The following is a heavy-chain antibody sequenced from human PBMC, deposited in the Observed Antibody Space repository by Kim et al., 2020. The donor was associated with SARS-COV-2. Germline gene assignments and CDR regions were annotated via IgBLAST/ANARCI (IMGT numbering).Heavy chain of an antibody. CDR2: INPNSGGT. V-gene: IGHV1-2*06. D-gene: IGHD3-3*01. Sequence: ASVKVSCKASGYTFTSYDMHWVRQAPGQGLEWMGRINPNSGGTNYAQKFQGRLTLTRDTSISTAYMELSRLRSDDTAVYYCARDLPPEVTIFGVVIREYYFDYSGQGALVTLSS. CDR3: ARDLPPEVTIFGVVIREYYFDY. J-gene: IGHJ4*02. CDR1: GYTFTSYD.